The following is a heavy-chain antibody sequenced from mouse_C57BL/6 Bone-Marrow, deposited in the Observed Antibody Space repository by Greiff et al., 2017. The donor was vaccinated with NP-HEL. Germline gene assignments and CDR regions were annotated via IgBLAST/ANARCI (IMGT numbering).Heavy chain of an antibody. V-gene: IGHV1-69*01. CDR2: IDPSDSYT. CDR1: GYTLTSYW. J-gene: IGHJ2*01. D-gene: IGHD1-1*01. CDR3: AREDYYAPYYFDY. Sequence: QVQLQQSGAELVMPGASVKLSCKASGYTLTSYWMHWVKQRPGQGLEWIGEIDPSDSYTNYNQKFKGKSTLTVDKSSSTAYMQLSSLTSEDSAVYYCAREDYYAPYYFDYWGQGTTLTVSS.